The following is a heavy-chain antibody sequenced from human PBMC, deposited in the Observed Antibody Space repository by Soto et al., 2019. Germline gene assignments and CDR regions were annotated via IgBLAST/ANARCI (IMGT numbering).Heavy chain of an antibody. J-gene: IGHJ4*02. CDR1: GYSFTSYR. Sequence: PGESLKISCKGSGYSFTSYRIGWVRQMPGKGLEWMGIIYPGDSDTRYSPSFQGQVTISADKSISTAYLQWSSLKASDTAMYYCARQCDSSGYYYGYWGQGTLVTVSS. CDR3: ARQCDSSGYYYGY. CDR2: IYPGDSDT. D-gene: IGHD3-22*01. V-gene: IGHV5-51*01.